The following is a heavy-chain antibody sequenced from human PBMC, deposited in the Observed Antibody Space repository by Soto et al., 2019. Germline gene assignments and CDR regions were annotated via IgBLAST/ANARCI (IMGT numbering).Heavy chain of an antibody. CDR2: ISYDGSNK. CDR1: GFTFRSYG. CDR3: ARDLFEAGETYYDFWSGSLASDF. J-gene: IGHJ4*02. D-gene: IGHD3-3*01. Sequence: QVQLVESGGGVVQPGRSLRLSCAASGFTFRSYGMHWVRQAPVKGLEWVAAISYDGSNKYYADSVKGRFTISRDNSKNTRDLQMNSLRAEDTAVYYCARDLFEAGETYYDFWSGSLASDFGGQGTLVTVSS. V-gene: IGHV3-33*01.